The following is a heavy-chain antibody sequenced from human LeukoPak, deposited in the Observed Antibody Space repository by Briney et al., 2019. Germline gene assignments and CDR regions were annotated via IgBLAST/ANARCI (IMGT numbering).Heavy chain of an antibody. J-gene: IGHJ4*02. CDR2: INPSGHST. D-gene: IGHD2-21*01. Sequence: GPSVKVSCKVSGYTFPTYYMHWVRHAPGKGCEWGGTINPSGHSTNYAQKVQGRVTMTRDTSTSTAYVELSRLTSEDTAMYYCASGKLCTGDNCYFDYWGQGTLVTVSS. CDR1: GYTFPTYY. V-gene: IGHV1-46*01. CDR3: ASGKLCTGDNCYFDY.